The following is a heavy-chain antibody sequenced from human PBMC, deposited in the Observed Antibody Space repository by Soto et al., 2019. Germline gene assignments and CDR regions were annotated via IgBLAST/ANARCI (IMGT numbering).Heavy chain of an antibody. D-gene: IGHD6-19*01. CDR3: ARADSSGWSGNDAFDI. CDR2: IIPILGTA. V-gene: IGHV1-69*11. J-gene: IGHJ3*02. Sequence: GASVKVSCKSSGGTFSSYSISWVRQAPGQGLEWMGRIIPILGTANYAQKFQGRVTITADESTSTAYMELSSLRSEDTAVYYCARADSSGWSGNDAFDIWGQGTMVTVSS. CDR1: GGTFSSYS.